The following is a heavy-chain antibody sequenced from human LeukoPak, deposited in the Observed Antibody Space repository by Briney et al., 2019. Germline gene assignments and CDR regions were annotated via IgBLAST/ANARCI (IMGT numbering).Heavy chain of an antibody. J-gene: IGHJ6*03. CDR1: GESFSDYY. CDR2: INHSGST. CDR3: ARGRRMVGAQRPLYFYYYYFDV. Sequence: PSETLSLTCDVSGESFSDYYWSWIRQSPGKGLEWIGDINHSGSTNYNPSLKSRVTISIDTSTNRFSLNLTSVTAADTAVYYCARGRRMVGAQRPLYFYYYYFDVWGKGTTVTVSS. D-gene: IGHD1-26*01. V-gene: IGHV4-34*01.